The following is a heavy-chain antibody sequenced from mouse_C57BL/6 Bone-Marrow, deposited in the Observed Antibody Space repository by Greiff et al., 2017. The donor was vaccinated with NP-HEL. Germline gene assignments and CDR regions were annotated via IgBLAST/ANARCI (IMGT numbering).Heavy chain of an antibody. CDR1: GYTFTSYW. V-gene: IGHV1-7*01. Sequence: LVESGAELAKPGASVKLSCKASGYTFTSYWMHWVKQRPGQGPEWIGYISPSRGYTKYKQKFKDKATLTADKSSSTAYMQLSSLRDEDSAVYYCALLLRRSFEDWGQGTTLTVSS. CDR2: ISPSRGYT. J-gene: IGHJ2*01. CDR3: ALLLRRSFED. D-gene: IGHD2-10*01.